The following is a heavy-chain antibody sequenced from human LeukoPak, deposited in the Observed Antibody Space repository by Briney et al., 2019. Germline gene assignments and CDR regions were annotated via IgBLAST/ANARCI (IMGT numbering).Heavy chain of an antibody. CDR1: GDSISSGDYY. CDR2: IYTSGST. Sequence: SQTLSLTCTVSGDSISSGDYYWSWIRQPAGKGLEWIGRIYTSGSTNYNPSLKSRVTISVDTSKNQFSLKLSSVTAADTAVYYCARVAGGSYYYFSYWGQGTLVTVSS. CDR3: ARVAGGSYYYFSY. D-gene: IGHD1-26*01. J-gene: IGHJ4*02. V-gene: IGHV4-61*02.